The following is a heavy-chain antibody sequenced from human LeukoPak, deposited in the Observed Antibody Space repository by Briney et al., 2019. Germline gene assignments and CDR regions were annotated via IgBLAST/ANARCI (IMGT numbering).Heavy chain of an antibody. CDR3: ARDLYSGSYLDSYYFDY. CDR2: ISSSGSTI. CDR1: GFTSSDYY. Sequence: PGGSLRLSCAASGFTSSDYYMSWIRQAPGKGLEWVSYISSSGSTIYYADSVKGRFTISRDNAKNSLYLQMNSLRAEDTAVYYCARDLYSGSYLDSYYFDYWGQGTLVTVSS. J-gene: IGHJ4*02. V-gene: IGHV3-11*01. D-gene: IGHD1-26*01.